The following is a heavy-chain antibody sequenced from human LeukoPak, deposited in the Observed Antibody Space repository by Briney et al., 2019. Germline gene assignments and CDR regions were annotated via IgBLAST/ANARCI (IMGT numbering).Heavy chain of an antibody. CDR2: ISAYNGNT. CDR1: GYTFTSYG. Sequence: ASVKVSCKASGYTFTSYGISWVRQAPGQGLEWMGWISAYNGNTNYAQKLQGRVTMTTDTSTSTAYMELSSLRSEDTAVYYCARLLAVAGPYYFDYWGQGTLVTVSS. V-gene: IGHV1-18*01. D-gene: IGHD6-19*01. J-gene: IGHJ4*02. CDR3: ARLLAVAGPYYFDY.